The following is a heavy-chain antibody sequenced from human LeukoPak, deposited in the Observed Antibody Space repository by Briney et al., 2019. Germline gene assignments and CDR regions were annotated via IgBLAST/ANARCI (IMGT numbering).Heavy chain of an antibody. D-gene: IGHD3-10*01. CDR2: IYSGGST. J-gene: IGHJ6*03. CDR1: GFTVSSNY. V-gene: IGHV3-66*01. Sequence: PGGSLRLSCAASGFTVSSNYMSWVRQAPGKGLEWVSVIYSGGSTYYADSVKGRFTISRDNSKNTLYLQMDSLRAEDTAVYYCARGKEGSGSYTYYYYMDVWGKGTTVTISS. CDR3: ARGKEGSGSYTYYYYMDV.